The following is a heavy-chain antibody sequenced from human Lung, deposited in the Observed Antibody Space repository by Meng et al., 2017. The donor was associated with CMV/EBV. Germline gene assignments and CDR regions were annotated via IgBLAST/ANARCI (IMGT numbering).Heavy chain of an antibody. Sequence: SVXVSXXASGYTFTDNYIYWVRQAPGQGLEWMGWINPNSGGTNYAQKFQGRVTMTRDTSTSTAFMDLSRLRSDDRAVYYCARVSTPGRPRSHFDSWGQGTLVXVSS. CDR1: GYTFTDNY. D-gene: IGHD6-6*01. CDR2: INPNSGGT. V-gene: IGHV1-2*02. J-gene: IGHJ4*02. CDR3: ARVSTPGRPRSHFDS.